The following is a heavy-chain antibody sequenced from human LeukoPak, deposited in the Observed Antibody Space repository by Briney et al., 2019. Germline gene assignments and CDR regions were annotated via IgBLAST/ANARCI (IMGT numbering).Heavy chain of an antibody. D-gene: IGHD6-19*01. CDR1: GYRFSNYG. Sequence: SVQVSCKASGYRFSNYGITWVRQAPGQGLECMGWISAYNGDTNYAQNFQGRLTMTTDTSTNTAYMELRSLRSDDTAVYYCARVGSPDSENSGWKLFFDYWGQGTLVTVSS. J-gene: IGHJ4*02. V-gene: IGHV1-18*01. CDR2: ISAYNGDT. CDR3: ARVGSPDSENSGWKLFFDY.